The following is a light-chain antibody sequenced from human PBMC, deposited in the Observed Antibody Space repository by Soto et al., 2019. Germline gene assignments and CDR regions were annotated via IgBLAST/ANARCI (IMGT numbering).Light chain of an antibody. CDR3: QVYGPSPPIT. Sequence: EIVLTQSPATLSLSPGERVTLSCRASQSVSSYLAWYQQKPGQAPRRLIYDASNRATGIPARFSGTGSETDFTLTISSLEPEDFAVYYCQVYGPSPPITFGQGTRLEIK. J-gene: IGKJ5*01. CDR1: QSVSSY. V-gene: IGKV3-11*01. CDR2: DAS.